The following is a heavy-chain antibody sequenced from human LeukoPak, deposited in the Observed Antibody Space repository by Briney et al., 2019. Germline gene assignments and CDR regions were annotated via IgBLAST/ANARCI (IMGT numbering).Heavy chain of an antibody. CDR1: GGSISSSSYY. V-gene: IGHV4-39*01. D-gene: IGHD3-22*01. J-gene: IGHJ4*02. CDR3: ARVTYYDSSGYYHFDY. Sequence: SETLSLTCTASGGSISSSSYYWGWIRQPPGKGLEWIGSIYYSGSTYYNPSLKSRVTISVDTSKNQFSLKLSSVTAADTAVYYCARVTYYDSSGYYHFDYWGQGTLVTVSS. CDR2: IYYSGST.